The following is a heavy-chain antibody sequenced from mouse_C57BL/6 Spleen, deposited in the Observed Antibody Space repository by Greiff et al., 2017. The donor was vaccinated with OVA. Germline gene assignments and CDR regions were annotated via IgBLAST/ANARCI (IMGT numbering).Heavy chain of an antibody. D-gene: IGHD1-1*01. CDR2: LYPGSGST. CDR3: AREDYYGSSSFAY. J-gene: IGHJ3*01. V-gene: IGHV1-55*01. CDR1: GYTFTSYW. Sequence: QVQLQQPGAELVKPGASVKMSCKASGYTFTSYWITWVKQRPGQGLEWIGDLYPGSGSTNYNEKFKSKATLTVDTSSSTAYMQVSSLTSEDSAVYYCAREDYYGSSSFAYWGQGTLVTVSA.